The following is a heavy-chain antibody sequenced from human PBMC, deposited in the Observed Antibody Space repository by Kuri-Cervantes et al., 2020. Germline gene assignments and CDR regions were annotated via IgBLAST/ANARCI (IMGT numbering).Heavy chain of an antibody. CDR2: ISWSSGII. D-gene: IGHD6-13*01. V-gene: IGHV3-48*04. J-gene: IGHJ4*02. CDR3: ARAYSSSWYYFDY. Sequence: GGSLRLSCVVSGFTFNNAWMNWVRQAPGKGLEWVSGISWSSGIIGYADSVKGRFTISRDNAKNSLYLQMNSLRAEDTAVYYCARAYSSSWYYFDYWGQGTLVTVSS. CDR1: GFTFNNAW.